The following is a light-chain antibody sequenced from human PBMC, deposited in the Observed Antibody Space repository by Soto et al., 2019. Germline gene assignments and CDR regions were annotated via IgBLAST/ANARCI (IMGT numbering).Light chain of an antibody. Sequence: DIQMTQSPSSLSASVGDRVTITCRASQSISTYLNWYQQKPGTAPRLLIYAASSVQSGVPSRFSGSGSGTDFTLTISSLQPEDFATYYCQQSYSTPRTFGQRTKVEIK. V-gene: IGKV1-39*01. J-gene: IGKJ1*01. CDR2: AAS. CDR3: QQSYSTPRT. CDR1: QSISTY.